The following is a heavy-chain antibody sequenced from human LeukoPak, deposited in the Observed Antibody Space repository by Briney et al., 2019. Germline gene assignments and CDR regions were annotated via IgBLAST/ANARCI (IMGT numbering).Heavy chain of an antibody. J-gene: IGHJ4*02. CDR2: ISWNSGSI. CDR1: GFTFDDYA. V-gene: IGHV3-9*01. CDR3: AKDGRHGGYFDY. D-gene: IGHD1-26*01. Sequence: PGGSLRLSCAASGFTFDDYAMHWVRQAPGKGLEWVSGISWNSGSIGYADSVKGRFTISRDNSKNTLYLQMNSLRAEDTAVYYCAKDGRHGGYFDYWGQGTLVTVSS.